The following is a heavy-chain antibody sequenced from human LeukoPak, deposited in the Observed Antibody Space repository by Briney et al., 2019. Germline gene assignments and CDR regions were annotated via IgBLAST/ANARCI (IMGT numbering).Heavy chain of an antibody. Sequence: TSETLSLTCTVSGGSISSSSYYWGWIRQPPGKGLEWIGSIHYSGTTYFNPSLKSRVTISVDTSKNQFSLKLSSVTAADTAVYYCARRFWDYYGVFDYWGQGTLVTVSS. J-gene: IGHJ4*02. D-gene: IGHD3-10*01. CDR1: GGSISSSSYY. CDR2: IHYSGTT. V-gene: IGHV4-39*01. CDR3: ARRFWDYYGVFDY.